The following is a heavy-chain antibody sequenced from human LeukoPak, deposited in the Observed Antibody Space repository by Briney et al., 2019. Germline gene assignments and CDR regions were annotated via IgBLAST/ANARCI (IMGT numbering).Heavy chain of an antibody. CDR3: AKPKVAFGMMSIGGHDY. D-gene: IGHD5-12*01. Sequence: GGSLRLSCAASGFTFSDFWMHWVRQAPGKGLVWVSRINSGGTVTNYADSVKGRLTISRDNAKNTLYLQMNSLRAEDTAVYYCAKPKVAFGMMSIGGHDYWGPGTLVTVS. J-gene: IGHJ1*01. CDR1: GFTFSDFW. V-gene: IGHV3-74*01. CDR2: INSGGTVT.